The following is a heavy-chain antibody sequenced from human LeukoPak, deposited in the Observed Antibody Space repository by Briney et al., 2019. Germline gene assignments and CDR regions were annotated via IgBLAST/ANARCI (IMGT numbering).Heavy chain of an antibody. V-gene: IGHV3-30*02. CDR3: AKEIWPTVTTPGWTYFDY. J-gene: IGHJ4*02. CDR1: AFTFSRYG. CDR2: IRYDGSNK. Sequence: GGSLRLSCAASAFTFSRYGMHWVRQAPGKGLEWVAFIRYDGSNKYYADSVKGRFTISRDNSKNTRYLQMNSLRAEDTAVYYCAKEIWPTVTTPGWTYFDYWGQGALVTVSS. D-gene: IGHD4-17*01.